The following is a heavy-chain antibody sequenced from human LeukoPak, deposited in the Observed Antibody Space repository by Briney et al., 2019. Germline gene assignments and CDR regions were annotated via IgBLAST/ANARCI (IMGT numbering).Heavy chain of an antibody. CDR1: GDSISSNSYY. J-gene: IGHJ3*02. D-gene: IGHD5-24*01. CDR3: ARERERATIEWAFDI. V-gene: IGHV4-39*07. Sequence: SDTLSLTCIVSGDSISSNSYYWGRLRQPPGKELVWIGSVYYSESIYSNQSLNSRTTTSFNTANNPFSLKLSSMTAADTAVYYCARERERATIEWAFDIWGQGTVVTVSS. CDR2: VYYSESI.